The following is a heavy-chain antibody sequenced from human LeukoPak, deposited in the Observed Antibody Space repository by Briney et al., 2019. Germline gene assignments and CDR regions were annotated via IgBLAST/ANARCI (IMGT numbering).Heavy chain of an antibody. Sequence: SGPTLVKPTQTLTLTCTFSGFSLSTSGVGVGWIRQPPGKALEWLALIYWDDDKRYSPSLKSRLTITKDTSKNQVVLTMTNMDPVDTATYYCALLFRFLGALAFDYWGQGTLVTVSS. J-gene: IGHJ4*02. CDR3: ALLFRFLGALAFDY. V-gene: IGHV2-5*02. D-gene: IGHD2/OR15-2a*01. CDR1: GFSLSTSGVG. CDR2: IYWDDDK.